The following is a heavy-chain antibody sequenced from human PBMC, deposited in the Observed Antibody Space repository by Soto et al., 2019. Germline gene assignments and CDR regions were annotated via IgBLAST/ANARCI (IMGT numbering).Heavy chain of an antibody. Sequence: QLQLQESGPGLVKPSETLSLTCTVSGGSISSSSYYWGWIRQPPGKGLEWIGSIYYSGSTYYNPSLKSRVTISVDTSKNQFSLKLSSVTAADTAVYYCARGGRGDRDAFDIWGQGTMVTVSS. CDR1: GGSISSSSYY. V-gene: IGHV4-39*01. CDR3: ARGGRGDRDAFDI. CDR2: IYYSGST. J-gene: IGHJ3*02. D-gene: IGHD2-15*01.